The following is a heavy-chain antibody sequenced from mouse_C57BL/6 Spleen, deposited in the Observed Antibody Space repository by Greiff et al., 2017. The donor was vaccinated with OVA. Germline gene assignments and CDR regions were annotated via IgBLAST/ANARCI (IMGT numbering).Heavy chain of an antibody. Sequence: QVQLQQPGAELVMPGASVKLSCKASGYTFTSYWMHWVKQRPGQGLEWIGEIDPSDSYTNYNQKFKGKSTLTVDKSSSTAYMQLSSLTSEDSAVYYCARDDGIYGNYWGQGTTLTVSS. CDR2: IDPSDSYT. J-gene: IGHJ2*01. CDR1: GYTFTSYW. CDR3: ARDDGIYGNY. D-gene: IGHD2-1*01. V-gene: IGHV1-69*01.